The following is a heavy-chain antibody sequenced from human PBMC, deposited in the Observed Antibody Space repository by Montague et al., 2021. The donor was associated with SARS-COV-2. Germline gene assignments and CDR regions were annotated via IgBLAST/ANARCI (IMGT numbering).Heavy chain of an antibody. Sequence: CAISGDSVSSHIATWNWIRQSPSRGLEWLGRTYYRPKWYIDYAVSVKSRVIINPDTSNNRISLQLNSVTPDDTAVYYCARSYCGGDCYFYWYFDLWGRGTLVTVSS. CDR1: GDSVSSHIAT. J-gene: IGHJ2*01. V-gene: IGHV6-1*01. CDR2: TYYRPKWYI. CDR3: ARSYCGGDCYFYWYFDL. D-gene: IGHD2-21*02.